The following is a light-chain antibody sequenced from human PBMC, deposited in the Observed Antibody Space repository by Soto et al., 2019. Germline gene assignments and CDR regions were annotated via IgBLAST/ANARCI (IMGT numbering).Light chain of an antibody. CDR3: QQYNNWPLYT. V-gene: IGKV3-15*01. CDR2: GAS. CDR1: QSVSNN. Sequence: EIVMTQSPVTLSVSPGERATLSCRASQSVSNNLAWYQQKPGQAPRLLIYGASTRPTGISARFSGSGSGTEFTLTISSLQSEDFAVYFCQQYNNWPLYTFGQGTKLEIK. J-gene: IGKJ2*01.